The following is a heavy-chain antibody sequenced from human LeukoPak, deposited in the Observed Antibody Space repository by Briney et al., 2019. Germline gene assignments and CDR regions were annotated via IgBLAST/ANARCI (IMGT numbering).Heavy chain of an antibody. CDR2: INHSGST. CDR1: GGSFSGYY. CDR3: AREKYSSSWYGTFDY. Sequence: SETLSLTCAVYGGSFSGYYWSWIRQPPGKGLEWIGEINHSGSTNYNPSLKSRVTISVDTSKNQFSLKLSSVTAADTAVYYCAREKYSSSWYGTFDYWGQGTLVTVSS. V-gene: IGHV4-34*01. D-gene: IGHD6-13*01. J-gene: IGHJ4*02.